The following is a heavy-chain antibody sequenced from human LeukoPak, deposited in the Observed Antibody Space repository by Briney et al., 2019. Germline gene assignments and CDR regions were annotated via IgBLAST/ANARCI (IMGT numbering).Heavy chain of an antibody. CDR2: IIPIFGTA. CDR1: GGTFSSYA. D-gene: IGHD2-2*01. Sequence: SVKVSCKASGGTFSSYAISWVRQAPGQGLEWMGGIIPIFGTANYAQKFQGRVTITADESTSTAYMELSSLRSEDTAVYYCARGIVVVPAAPRYDAFDIWGQGTMVTVSS. CDR3: ARGIVVVPAAPRYDAFDI. J-gene: IGHJ3*02. V-gene: IGHV1-69*13.